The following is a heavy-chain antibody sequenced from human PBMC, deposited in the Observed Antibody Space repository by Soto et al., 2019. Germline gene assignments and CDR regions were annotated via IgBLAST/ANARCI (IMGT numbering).Heavy chain of an antibody. CDR2: ISGRGGSP. Sequence: EVQLLESGGGLVQPGGSLRLSCKASGFTFSNYGMTWVRQAPGKGLEWVSAISGRGGSPYYADSVKGRFTISRDNSKTTLDLQMNRLRAATTAVYYCAKIGAASIDYSNYYGMDVWGQGTTVTVSS. CDR3: AKIGAASIDYSNYYGMDV. V-gene: IGHV3-23*01. J-gene: IGHJ6*02. CDR1: GFTFSNYG. D-gene: IGHD1-26*01.